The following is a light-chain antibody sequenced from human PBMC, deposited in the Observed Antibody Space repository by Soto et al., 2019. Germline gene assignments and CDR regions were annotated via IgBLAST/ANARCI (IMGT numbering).Light chain of an antibody. J-gene: IGLJ1*01. CDR2: EVT. Sequence: QSVLTQPASVSGSPGQSITISCTVTSSDVGGYNSVSWYQQHPGKAPKLVIYEVTNRPSGISNRFSGSKSGNTASLTISGLQAEDEADYYFSSYTSSSTRVFGTGTKVTVL. V-gene: IGLV2-14*01. CDR1: SSDVGGYNS. CDR3: SSYTSSSTRV.